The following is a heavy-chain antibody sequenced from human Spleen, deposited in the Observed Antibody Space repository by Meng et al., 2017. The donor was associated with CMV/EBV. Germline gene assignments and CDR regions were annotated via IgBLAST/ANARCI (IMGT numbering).Heavy chain of an antibody. V-gene: IGHV3-53*05. D-gene: IGHD3-3*01. CDR2: IYSGGTI. J-gene: IGHJ6*02. Sequence: GGSLRLSCAASGFTVSSNYMSWVRQAPGKGLEWVSIIYSGGTIYYADSVQGRFTISRDNSKNTVDLQMNSLRPEDTAVYYCTRDLPIRFLEWLGYGMDDWGQGTTVTVSS. CDR1: GFTVSSNY. CDR3: TRDLPIRFLEWLGYGMDD.